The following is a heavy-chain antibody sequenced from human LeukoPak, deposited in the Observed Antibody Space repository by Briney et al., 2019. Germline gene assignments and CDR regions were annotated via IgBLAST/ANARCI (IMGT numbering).Heavy chain of an antibody. J-gene: IGHJ4*02. CDR3: AKGGGYAPLDY. CDR1: GFTFRSSA. CDR2: INGDGSDT. V-gene: IGHV3-23*01. Sequence: GGSLRLSCAASGFTFRSSAMTWVRHTPGKGLEWVSAINGDGSDTIYTDSVKDRFTVSRDNSKDTLYLQMQSLRAEDTAVYYCAKGGGYAPLDYWGQGTLVSVSS. D-gene: IGHD5-12*01.